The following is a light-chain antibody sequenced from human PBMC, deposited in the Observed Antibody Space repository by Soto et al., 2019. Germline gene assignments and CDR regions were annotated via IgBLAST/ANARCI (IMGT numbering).Light chain of an antibody. CDR3: QQYKSYSST. CDR2: DAS. J-gene: IGKJ1*01. V-gene: IGKV1-5*01. CDR1: QSISSW. Sequence: DIQMTQSPSTLSASVGDRGAVTCLPSQSISSWLAWYQPNPGKGPKLLIYDASSLESRVPSRFSGSGSGPALTLTIRSPQPDDFATYYRQQYKSYSSTFSQGTKLDIK.